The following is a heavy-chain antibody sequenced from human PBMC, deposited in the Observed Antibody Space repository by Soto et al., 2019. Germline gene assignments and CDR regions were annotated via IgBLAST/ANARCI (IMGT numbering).Heavy chain of an antibody. D-gene: IGHD2-15*01. CDR3: ARGYCSGGSCYGYYYYGMDV. V-gene: IGHV1-69*13. CDR1: GGTFSSYA. Sequence: SVKVSCKAAGGTFSSYAISWVRQAPGQGLEWMGGIIPIFGTANYAQKFQGRGTITADESTSTAYMELSSLRSEDTAVYYCARGYCSGGSCYGYYYYGMDVWGQGPTVPVS. CDR2: IIPIFGTA. J-gene: IGHJ6*02.